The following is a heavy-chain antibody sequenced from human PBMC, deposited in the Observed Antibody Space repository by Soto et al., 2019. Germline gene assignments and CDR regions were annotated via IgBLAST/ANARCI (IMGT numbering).Heavy chain of an antibody. J-gene: IGHJ6*02. CDR1: GFTFSTYP. Sequence: GGSLRLSSEASGFTFSTYPMTWVRQAPGKGLEWVSGVSGSGSGTYYADSVKGRFTISRDNSKNTLYLQMNSLRAEDTAVYYCAKDKTGGHRSGWFHYSYGMDVWGHVTPFTVSS. CDR3: AKDKTGGHRSGWFHYSYGMDV. V-gene: IGHV3-23*01. CDR2: VSGSGSGT. D-gene: IGHD6-19*01.